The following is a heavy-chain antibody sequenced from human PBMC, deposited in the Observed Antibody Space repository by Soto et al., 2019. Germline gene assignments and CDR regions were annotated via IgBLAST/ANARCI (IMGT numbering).Heavy chain of an antibody. J-gene: IGHJ4*02. D-gene: IGHD1-1*01. CDR3: ARRAETNGWNGFGADKYYFNF. CDR2: LNPNTGNS. CDR1: GYTFTRYD. V-gene: IGHV1-8*01. Sequence: TSVTVSCKASGYTFTRYDIYWVRQATGQGLEWMGWLNPNTGNSGYAQKFQGRITVTSDTSINTVHMELSSLRSEDTAVYYCARRAETNGWNGFGADKYYFNFWGQGTLVTVSS.